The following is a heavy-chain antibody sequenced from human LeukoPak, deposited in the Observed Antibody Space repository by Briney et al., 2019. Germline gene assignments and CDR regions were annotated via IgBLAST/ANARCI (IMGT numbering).Heavy chain of an antibody. CDR3: ATISPMVRGVMRWFDP. V-gene: IGHV1-24*01. CDR1: GYTFTSYG. J-gene: IGHJ5*02. CDR2: FDPEDGET. Sequence: ASVKVSCKASGYTFTSYGISWVRQAPGQGLEWMGGFDPEDGETIYAQKFQGRVTMTEDTSTDTAYMELSSLRSEDTAVYYCATISPMVRGVMRWFDPWGQGTLVTVSS. D-gene: IGHD3-10*01.